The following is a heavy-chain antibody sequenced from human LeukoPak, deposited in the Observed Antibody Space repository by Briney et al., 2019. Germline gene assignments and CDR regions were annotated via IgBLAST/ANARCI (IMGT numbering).Heavy chain of an antibody. CDR1: GYTFTSYY. D-gene: IGHD5-12*01. CDR3: ARPGPTGYSGYDFDY. J-gene: IGHJ4*02. CDR2: INPSGGST. V-gene: IGHV1-46*01. Sequence: ASVKVSCKASGYTFTSYYMHWVRQAPGQGLEWMGIINPSGGSTSYAQKFQGRVTMTRDMSTSTVYMELSSLRSEDTAVYYCARPGPTGYSGYDFDYWGQGTLVTVSS.